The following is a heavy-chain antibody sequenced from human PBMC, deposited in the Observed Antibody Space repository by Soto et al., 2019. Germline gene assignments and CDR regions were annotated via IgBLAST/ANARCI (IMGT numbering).Heavy chain of an antibody. Sequence: ASVKVSCKASGYTFTSYAMHWVRQAPGQRLEWMGWINAGNGNTKYSQKFQGRVTITRDTSTSTTYMELSSLRSEDTGVYYCARDVRPKGVAADGASDYWGQGTWVTVSS. V-gene: IGHV1-3*01. J-gene: IGHJ4*02. CDR2: INAGNGNT. CDR1: GYTFTSYA. CDR3: ARDVRPKGVAADGASDY. D-gene: IGHD6-19*01.